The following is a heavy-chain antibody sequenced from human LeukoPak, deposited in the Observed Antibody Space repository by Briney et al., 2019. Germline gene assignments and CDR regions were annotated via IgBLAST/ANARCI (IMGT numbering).Heavy chain of an antibody. Sequence: SETLSLTCTVSGGSISSGGYYWSWIRQHPGKGLEWIGYIYYSGSTYYNPSLKSRVTISVDTSKNQFSLKLSSVTAADTAVYYCARDRGGYGGNWFDYWGQGTLVTVSS. J-gene: IGHJ4*02. D-gene: IGHD4-23*01. CDR1: GGSISSGGYY. V-gene: IGHV4-31*03. CDR2: IYYSGST. CDR3: ARDRGGYGGNWFDY.